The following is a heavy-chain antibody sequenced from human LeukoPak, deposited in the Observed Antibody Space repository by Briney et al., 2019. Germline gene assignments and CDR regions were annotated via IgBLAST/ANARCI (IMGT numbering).Heavy chain of an antibody. J-gene: IGHJ3*02. CDR1: GFTFSGDS. V-gene: IGHV3-21*01. CDR2: ISSSSNYI. D-gene: IGHD2-2*02. Sequence: GGSLRLSRAASGFTFSGDSMYWVRQAPGKGLEWVSFISSSSNYIYYADSLKGRFTISRDNARNSLYLQMNGLRAEDTAMYYCASTYCDITSCYNDAFGIWGQGTMVTVSS. CDR3: ASTYCDITSCYNDAFGI.